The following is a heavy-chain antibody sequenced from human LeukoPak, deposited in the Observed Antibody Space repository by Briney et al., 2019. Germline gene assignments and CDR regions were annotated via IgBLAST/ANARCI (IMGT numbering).Heavy chain of an antibody. V-gene: IGHV4/OR15-8*02. CDR3: ATRHHSRTYMVPLDS. CDR1: GVSISSDNW. J-gene: IGHJ4*02. CDR2: THRSGDT. D-gene: IGHD3-10*01. Sequence: EASETLSLTCAVYGVSISSDNWWTWVRQPPGKGLEWIGETHRSGDTKYNPSLNGRVTISMDNSKNQLSLNLIPVTAADTAIYFCATRHHSRTYMVPLDSWGQGTLVTVSS.